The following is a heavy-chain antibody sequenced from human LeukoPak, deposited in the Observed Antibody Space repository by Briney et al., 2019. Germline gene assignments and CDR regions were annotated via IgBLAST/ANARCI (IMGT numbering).Heavy chain of an antibody. CDR1: GYTFIGYY. D-gene: IGHD2-2*02. V-gene: IGHV1-2*02. CDR3: ARDWKGCSSTSCYTFGGHDWFDP. CDR2: NNPNSGGT. J-gene: IGHJ5*02. Sequence: ASVKVSCKASGYTFIGYYMHWVRQAPGQGLEWMGWNNPNSGGTNYAQKFQGRVTMTRDTSISTAYMELSRLRSDDTAVYYCARDWKGCSSTSCYTFGGHDWFDPWGQGTLITVSS.